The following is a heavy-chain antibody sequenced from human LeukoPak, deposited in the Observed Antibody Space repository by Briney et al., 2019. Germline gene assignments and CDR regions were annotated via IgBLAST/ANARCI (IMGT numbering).Heavy chain of an antibody. CDR3: ARDGRLYCGGACYSWSDAFDI. CDR1: GFTFSSYL. J-gene: IGHJ3*02. CDR2: INQVGSEK. Sequence: GGSLRLSCAASGFTFSSYLMSWVRQPPGKGLDGVANINQVGSEKYYVDSVKGRFTISRDNAKNSLYLQMNSMRVEDTAVYFCARDGRLYCGGACYSWSDAFDIWGQGTMVTVSS. V-gene: IGHV3-7*01. D-gene: IGHD2-21*02.